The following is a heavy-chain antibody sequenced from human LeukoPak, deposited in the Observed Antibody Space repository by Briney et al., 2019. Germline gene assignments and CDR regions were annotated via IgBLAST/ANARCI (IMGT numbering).Heavy chain of an antibody. V-gene: IGHV4-34*01. CDR1: GGSFSGYY. CDR2: INHSGST. Sequence: PSETLSLTCAVYGGSFSGYYWSWIRQPPGKGLEWIGEINHSGSTNYNPSLKSRVTISVDTSKNQFSLKLSSVTAADTAVYYCARGQTHYYGSGSYLRVYYYYGMDVWGQGTTVTVSS. J-gene: IGHJ6*02. CDR3: ARGQTHYYGSGSYLRVYYYYGMDV. D-gene: IGHD3-10*01.